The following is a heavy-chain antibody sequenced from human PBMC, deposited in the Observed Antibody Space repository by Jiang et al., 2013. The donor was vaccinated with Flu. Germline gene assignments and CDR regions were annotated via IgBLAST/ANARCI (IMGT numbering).Heavy chain of an antibody. D-gene: IGHD3-16*02. J-gene: IGHJ6*02. CDR2: ISGSGGNT. V-gene: IGHV3-23*01. CDR3: AKDRVLDVWGSYRSYGDYYNMDV. Sequence: EWVSGISGSGGNTYYADSVKGRFTISRDNSKNTLYLQMNSLRAEDTAVYYCAKDRVLDVWGSYRSYGDYYNMDVWGQGTTVTVSS.